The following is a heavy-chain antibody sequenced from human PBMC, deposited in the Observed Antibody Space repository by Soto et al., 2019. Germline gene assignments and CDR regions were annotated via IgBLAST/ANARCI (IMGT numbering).Heavy chain of an antibody. D-gene: IGHD6-19*01. Sequence: GASVKVSCKASGYTFTGYYMHWVRQAPGQGLEWMGWINPNSGGTNYAQKFQGWVTMTRDTSISTAYMELSRLRSDDTAVYYCARRVAVAGYYYFDYWGQGTLVTVSS. J-gene: IGHJ4*02. CDR1: GYTFTGYY. CDR3: ARRVAVAGYYYFDY. CDR2: INPNSGGT. V-gene: IGHV1-2*04.